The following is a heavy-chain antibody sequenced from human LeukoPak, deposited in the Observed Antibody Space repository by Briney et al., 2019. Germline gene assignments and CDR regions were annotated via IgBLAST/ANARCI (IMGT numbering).Heavy chain of an antibody. Sequence: GGSLRLSCAASGFTFRSYAINWVRQAPGKGLEWVSAISGNGGSTYFADSVKGRFTISGDNSKNTLYLQMNSLRAEDTAIYYCAKDIGSGSYNYYYGMDVWGQGTTVTVSS. D-gene: IGHD3-10*01. V-gene: IGHV3-23*01. CDR1: GFTFRSYA. CDR2: ISGNGGST. J-gene: IGHJ6*02. CDR3: AKDIGSGSYNYYYGMDV.